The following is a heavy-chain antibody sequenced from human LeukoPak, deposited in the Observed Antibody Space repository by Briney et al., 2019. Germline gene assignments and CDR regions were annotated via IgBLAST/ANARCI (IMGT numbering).Heavy chain of an antibody. CDR1: GFTFSSYW. D-gene: IGHD1-14*01. Sequence: GGSLRLSCAASGFTFSSYWMSWVRQAPGKGLEWVANIKKDGSEKYYVDSVKGRFTISRDNAKNSLYLQMDSLRAEDTAVYYCASNTGYYMDVWGKGTTVTVSS. CDR2: IKKDGSEK. V-gene: IGHV3-7*01. CDR3: ASNTGYYMDV. J-gene: IGHJ6*03.